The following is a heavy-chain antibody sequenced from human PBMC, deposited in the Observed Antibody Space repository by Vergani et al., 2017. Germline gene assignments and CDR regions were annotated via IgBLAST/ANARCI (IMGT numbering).Heavy chain of an antibody. J-gene: IGHJ6*02. CDR1: GYTFTSYG. CDR3: ARDGESYYYYYGMDV. V-gene: IGHV1-18*01. D-gene: IGHD4-17*01. Sequence: QVQLVQSGAEVKKPGASVKVSCKASGYTFTSYGISWVRQAPGQGLEWMGWISAYNGNTHYAQKLQGIVTMTTDTSTSTAYMELRSLRSEDTAVYYCARDGESYYYYYGMDVWGQGTTVTVSS. CDR2: ISAYNGNT.